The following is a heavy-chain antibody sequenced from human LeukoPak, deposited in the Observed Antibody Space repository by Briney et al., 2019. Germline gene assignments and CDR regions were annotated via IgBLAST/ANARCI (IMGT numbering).Heavy chain of an antibody. CDR2: IWYDGSNK. CDR3: AGDYGEYYYGMDV. Sequence: PGGSLRLSCAASGFTFSSYGMHWVRQAPGKGLEWVAVIWYDGSNKCYADSVKGRFTISRDNSKITLYLQMNSLRAEDTAVYYCAGDYGEYYYGMDVWGQGTTVTVSS. J-gene: IGHJ6*02. CDR1: GFTFSSYG. D-gene: IGHD4-17*01. V-gene: IGHV3-33*01.